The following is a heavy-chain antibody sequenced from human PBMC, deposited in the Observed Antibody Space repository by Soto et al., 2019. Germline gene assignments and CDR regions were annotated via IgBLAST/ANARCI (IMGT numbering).Heavy chain of an antibody. V-gene: IGHV3-33*08. Sequence: PGGSLRLSCATSGFIFSNFGMHWVRQAPGKGLEWVAVIWYDGSNAVSADSAKGRFTISRDNSKNTLYLQMSGLRSEDTAVYYCARDPRTARPSAMDVWGQGTTVTVS. CDR1: GFIFSNFG. D-gene: IGHD6-6*01. CDR2: IWYDGSNA. CDR3: ARDPRTARPSAMDV. J-gene: IGHJ6*02.